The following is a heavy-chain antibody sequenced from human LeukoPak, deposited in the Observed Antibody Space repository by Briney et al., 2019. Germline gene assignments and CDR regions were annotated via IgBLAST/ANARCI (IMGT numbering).Heavy chain of an antibody. J-gene: IGHJ4*02. CDR1: GGSIGGSPNY. CDR3: ARRADYYDSSGYYRYYFDY. V-gene: IGHV4-39*01. Sequence: PSETLSLTCSVSGGSIGGSPNYWGWIRQPPGKGLEWIGSIYYSGSTYYNPSLKSRVTISVDTSKNQFSLKLSSVTAADTAVYYCARRADYYDSSGYYRYYFDYWGQGTLVTVSS. D-gene: IGHD3-22*01. CDR2: IYYSGST.